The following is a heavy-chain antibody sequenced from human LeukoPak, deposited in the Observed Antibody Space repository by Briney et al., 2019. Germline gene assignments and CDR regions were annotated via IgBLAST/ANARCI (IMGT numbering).Heavy chain of an antibody. CDR2: INPHSGGT. D-gene: IGHD3-10*01. CDR3: AKDLLMYYSGSGEST. Sequence: ASVKVSCKASGYTFTGYYMHWVRQAPGQGLEWMGWINPHSGGTNYARKFQGRVTMTRDTSISTAYMELSRLRSDDTAVYYCAKDLLMYYSGSGESTWGQGTLVTVSS. V-gene: IGHV1-2*02. CDR1: GYTFTGYY. J-gene: IGHJ5*02.